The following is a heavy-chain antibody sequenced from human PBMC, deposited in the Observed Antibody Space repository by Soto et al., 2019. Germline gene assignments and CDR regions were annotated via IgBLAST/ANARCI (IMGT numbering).Heavy chain of an antibody. CDR2: ISGSGGST. CDR1: GFTFSSYA. V-gene: IGHV3-23*01. J-gene: IGHJ4*02. D-gene: IGHD2-2*02. Sequence: EVQLLESGGGLVQPGGSLRLSCAASGFTFSSYAMSWVRQAPGKGLEWVSAISGSGGSTYYADSVKGRFTISRDNSKNTLYLQMNSLRAEDTAVYYCTRPGYCSSTSCYTDDYWGQGTLVTVSS. CDR3: TRPGYCSSTSCYTDDY.